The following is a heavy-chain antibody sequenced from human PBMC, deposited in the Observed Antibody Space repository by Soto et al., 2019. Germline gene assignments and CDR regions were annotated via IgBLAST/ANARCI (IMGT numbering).Heavy chain of an antibody. CDR2: IYYSGST. V-gene: IGHV4-61*01. CDR1: GGSVSSGSYY. D-gene: IGHD1-1*01. CDR3: ARLWLPGTTSFDY. Sequence: PSETLSLTCTVPGGSVSSGSYYWSWIRQPPGKGLEWIGYIYYSGSTNYNPSLKSRVTISVDTSKNQFSLQWSSLKASDTAMYYCARLWLPGTTSFDYWGQGTLVTVSS. J-gene: IGHJ4*02.